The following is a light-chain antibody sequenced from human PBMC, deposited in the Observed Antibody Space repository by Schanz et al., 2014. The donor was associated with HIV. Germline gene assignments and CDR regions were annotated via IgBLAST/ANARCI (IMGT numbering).Light chain of an antibody. Sequence: DIQMTQFPSTLSASVGDRVTITCRASQSVSSFLNWYQQKPGKAPKLLIFAASSLQSGVPSKFSGSGSGTDFTLTISSLQPEDFATYYCQQSYSNPYTFGQGTKLEIK. V-gene: IGKV1-39*01. CDR1: QSVSSF. CDR2: AAS. CDR3: QQSYSNPYT. J-gene: IGKJ2*01.